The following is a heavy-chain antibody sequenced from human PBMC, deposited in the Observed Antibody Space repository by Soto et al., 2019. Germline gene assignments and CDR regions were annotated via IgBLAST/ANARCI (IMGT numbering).Heavy chain of an antibody. CDR1: GYKVSTWHNFTSYW. Sequence: PGESLKISCMGSGYKVSTWHNFTSYWISWVRQMPGKGLEWMGRIDPSDSYTNYSPSFQGHVTISADKSISTAYLQWGSLKASDTAMYYCAIFLLNSTSSNDIYF. D-gene: IGHD3-9*01. J-gene: IGHJ1*01. CDR2: IDPSDSYT. V-gene: IGHV5-10-1*01. CDR3: AIFLLNSTSSNDIYF.